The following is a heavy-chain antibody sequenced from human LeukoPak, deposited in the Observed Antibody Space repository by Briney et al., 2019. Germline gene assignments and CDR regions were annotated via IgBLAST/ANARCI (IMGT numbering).Heavy chain of an antibody. CDR1: GGSISSSSYY. J-gene: IGHJ4*02. CDR3: ARLQLAEKNDY. V-gene: IGHV4-39*07. Sequence: SETLSLTCTVSGGSISSSSYYWGWIRQPPGKGLEWIGSIYYSGSTYYNPSLKSRVTISVDTSKNQFSLKLSSVTAADAAVYYCARLQLAEKNDYWGQGTLVTVSS. CDR2: IYYSGST. D-gene: IGHD6-6*01.